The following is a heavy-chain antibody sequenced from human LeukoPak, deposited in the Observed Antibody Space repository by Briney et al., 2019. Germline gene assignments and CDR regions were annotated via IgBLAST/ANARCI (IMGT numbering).Heavy chain of an antibody. J-gene: IGHJ5*02. CDR1: GGSFGGYY. CDR3: ARGLGYIAAAGTRWFDP. Sequence: SETLSLTCAVYGGSFGGYYWSWIRQPPGKGLEWIGEINHSGSTNYNPSLKSRVTISVDTSKNQFSLKLSSVTAADTAVYYCARGLGYIAAAGTRWFDPWGQGTLVTVSS. V-gene: IGHV4-34*01. CDR2: INHSGST. D-gene: IGHD6-13*01.